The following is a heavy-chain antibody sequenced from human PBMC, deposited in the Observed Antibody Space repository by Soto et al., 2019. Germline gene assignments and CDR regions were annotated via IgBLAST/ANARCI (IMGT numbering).Heavy chain of an antibody. V-gene: IGHV3-33*01. CDR3: ARTYRDYYYYMDV. CDR1: GFTFSSYA. CDR2: IYYDGSNK. D-gene: IGHD2-21*01. Sequence: QVQLVESGGGVVQPGRSLGLSCAASGFTFSSYAMHWVRQAPGKGLEWVAVIYYDGSNKYYADSVKGRFTISRDNSKNTLYLQMNSLRAEDTAVYYCARTYRDYYYYMDVWGKGTTVTVSS. J-gene: IGHJ6*03.